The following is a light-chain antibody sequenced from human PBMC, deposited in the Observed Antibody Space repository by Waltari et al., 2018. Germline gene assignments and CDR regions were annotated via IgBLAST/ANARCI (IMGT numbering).Light chain of an antibody. CDR2: DGS. CDR3: QQYDKWTLYT. Sequence: IVMTQSPATLSVSPGERATVSCRASQSVSSNLAWYQQKPGQAPRLLIYDGSTRATDIPVRFSGSGSGTEFTLTISSVQSEDFAIYYCQQYDKWTLYTFGQGTKL. V-gene: IGKV3-15*01. CDR1: QSVSSN. J-gene: IGKJ2*01.